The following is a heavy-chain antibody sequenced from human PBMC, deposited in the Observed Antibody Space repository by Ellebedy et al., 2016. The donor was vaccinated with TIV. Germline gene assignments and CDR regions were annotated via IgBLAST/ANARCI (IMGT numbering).Heavy chain of an antibody. V-gene: IGHV3-74*01. Sequence: GGSLRLSCTTSGFTSSDHWMHWVRQGPGKGLMWVARINNHGTVTDYAGSVKGRFTISRDNAKNTRFLQMSNLRPEDTAIYYCTRDRFYSDSSAIFDPWGQGAPVTVSS. CDR2: INNHGTVT. D-gene: IGHD3-22*01. J-gene: IGHJ5*02. CDR3: TRDRFYSDSSAIFDP. CDR1: GFTSSDHW.